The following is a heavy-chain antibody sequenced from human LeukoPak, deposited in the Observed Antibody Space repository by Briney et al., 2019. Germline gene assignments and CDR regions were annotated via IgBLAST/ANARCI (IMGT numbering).Heavy chain of an antibody. Sequence: PGGSLRLSCAASGFTFSSYAMHWVRQAPGKGLEWVAVVSYDGSNKYYADSVKGRFTISRDSSKNTLFLQMNRLRPEDAAVYYCAKAPVTTCRGAYCYPFDYWGQGTLVTVSS. V-gene: IGHV3-30*04. D-gene: IGHD2-21*01. J-gene: IGHJ4*02. CDR1: GFTFSSYA. CDR2: VSYDGSNK. CDR3: AKAPVTTCRGAYCYPFDY.